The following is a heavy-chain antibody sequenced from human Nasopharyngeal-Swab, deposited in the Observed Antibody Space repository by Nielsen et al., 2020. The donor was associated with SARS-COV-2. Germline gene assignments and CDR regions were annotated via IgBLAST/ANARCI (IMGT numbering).Heavy chain of an antibody. CDR2: IDPSDSYT. Sequence: VRQIPGKGLEWMGRIDPSDSYTNYSPSFQGHVAISADKSISTAYLQWSSLKASDTAMYYCARQRVNNWFDPWGQGTLVTVSS. CDR3: ARQRVNNWFDP. J-gene: IGHJ5*02. D-gene: IGHD6-25*01. V-gene: IGHV5-10-1*01.